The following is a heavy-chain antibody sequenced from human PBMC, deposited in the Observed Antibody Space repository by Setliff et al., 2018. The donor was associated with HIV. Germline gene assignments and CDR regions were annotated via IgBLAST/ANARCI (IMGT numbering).Heavy chain of an antibody. CDR2: IYYSGNT. J-gene: IGHJ4*02. CDR1: GGSINNDIYF. D-gene: IGHD6-6*01. V-gene: IGHV4-31*03. Sequence: SETLSLTCSVSGGSINNDIYFWTWIRQHPGKGLEWIGYIYYSGNTYYHPSLKSRFTISVDTSKNQFSLRLTSVTAADTARYFCASSSRTSPYWFDYWGQGIPVTVSS. CDR3: ASSSRTSPYWFDY.